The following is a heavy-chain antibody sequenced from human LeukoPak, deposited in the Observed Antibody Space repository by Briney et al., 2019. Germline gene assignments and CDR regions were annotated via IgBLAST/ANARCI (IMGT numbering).Heavy chain of an antibody. V-gene: IGHV3-53*01. J-gene: IGHJ3*02. CDR3: ARELDAFDI. Sequence: GGSLRLSCAASGFTVSSNYMSWVRQAPGKGLEWVSVIYSGGSTYYADSVKGRFTVSRDNAKNTLYLQMNSLRAEDTALYYCARELDAFDIWGQGTMLTVSS. CDR1: GFTVSSNY. CDR2: IYSGGST.